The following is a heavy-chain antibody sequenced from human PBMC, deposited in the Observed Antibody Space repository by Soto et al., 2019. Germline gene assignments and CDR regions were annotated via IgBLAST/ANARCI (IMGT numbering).Heavy chain of an antibody. J-gene: IGHJ4*02. D-gene: IGHD3-9*01. Sequence: QVPLVQSGAEVKKPGASVKVSCKASGYTFTSYGFSWVRQAPGQGLEWMGWISAYNGNTNYAQNLQGRVTMSTDTSTRTAYMELRSLRSDATAVYYLVRGDDILTGYYRRLDYWGQGTLVTVCS. CDR1: GYTFTSYG. V-gene: IGHV1-18*01. CDR2: ISAYNGNT. CDR3: VRGDDILTGYYRRLDY.